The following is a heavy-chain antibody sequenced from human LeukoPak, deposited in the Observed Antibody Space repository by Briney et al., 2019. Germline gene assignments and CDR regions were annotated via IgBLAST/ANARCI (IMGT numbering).Heavy chain of an antibody. CDR1: GGTFSSYA. CDR2: INPSGGST. CDR3: ARDRGSGRFNWFDP. V-gene: IGHV1-46*03. J-gene: IGHJ5*02. Sequence: ASVKASCKASGGTFSSYAISWVRQAPGQGLEWMGIINPSGGSTSYAQKFQGRVTMTRDTSTSTVYMELSSLGSEDTAVYYCARDRGSGRFNWFDPWGQGTLVTASS. D-gene: IGHD1-26*01.